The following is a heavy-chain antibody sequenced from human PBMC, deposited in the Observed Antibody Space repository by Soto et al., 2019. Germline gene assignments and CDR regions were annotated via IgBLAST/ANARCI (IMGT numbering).Heavy chain of an antibody. CDR1: GGPFSSYA. D-gene: IGHD6-19*01. Sequence: SVKVYCKASGGPFSSYAISLVRQAPGQGLEWMGGIIPIFGTANYAQKFQGRVTITADKSTSTAYMELSSLRSEDTAVYYCAREGVAATGALDYWGQGTLVTVSS. CDR3: AREGVAATGALDY. J-gene: IGHJ4*02. V-gene: IGHV1-69*06. CDR2: IIPIFGTA.